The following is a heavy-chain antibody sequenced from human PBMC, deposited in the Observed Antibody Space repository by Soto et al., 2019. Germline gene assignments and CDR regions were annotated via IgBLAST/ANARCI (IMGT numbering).Heavy chain of an antibody. J-gene: IGHJ3*02. D-gene: IGHD3-22*01. V-gene: IGHV4-31*03. CDR2: IYYSGST. CDR1: GGSISSGGYY. CDR3: AGSYYYDSSGYPPLFDI. Sequence: SETLSLTCTVSGGSISSGGYYWSWIRHHPGKGLEWIGYIYYSGSTYYNPSLKSRVTISVDTSKNQFSLKLSSVTAADTAVYYCAGSYYYDSSGYPPLFDIWGQGTMVTVSS.